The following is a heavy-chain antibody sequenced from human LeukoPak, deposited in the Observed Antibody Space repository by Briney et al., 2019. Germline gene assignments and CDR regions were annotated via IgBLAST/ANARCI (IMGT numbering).Heavy chain of an antibody. J-gene: IGHJ4*02. Sequence: GRSLRLSCAASGFNFRSYEMNWVRQAPGKGLEWVSYISTDETRTYADSVRGRFTISRDNAKNSLHLEMNSLRAEDTAVYYCAREIVSAVAGNFDYWGQGTLVTVSS. D-gene: IGHD6-19*01. V-gene: IGHV3-48*03. CDR2: ISTDETR. CDR3: AREIVSAVAGNFDY. CDR1: GFNFRSYE.